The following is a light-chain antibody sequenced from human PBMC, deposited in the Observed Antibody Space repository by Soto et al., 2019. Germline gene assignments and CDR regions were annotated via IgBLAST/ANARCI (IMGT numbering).Light chain of an antibody. CDR1: QSISSY. CDR2: AAS. V-gene: IGKV1-39*01. J-gene: IGKJ3*01. Sequence: DIQMTQSPSSLSASVGDRVTITCRASQSISSYLNWYQQKPGKAPKLLIYAASSLQSAVPSRFSGSGSGTDFTLTISSLQPEDFATYYCQQSYSTPFFGPGTKVDIK. CDR3: QQSYSTPF.